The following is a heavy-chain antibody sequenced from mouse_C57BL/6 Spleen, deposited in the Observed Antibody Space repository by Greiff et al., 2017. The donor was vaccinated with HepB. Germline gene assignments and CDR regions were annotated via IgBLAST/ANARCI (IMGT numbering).Heavy chain of an antibody. V-gene: IGHV14-4*01. CDR1: GFNIKDAY. CDR2: IDPENGDT. CDR3: TTAFITTVVGY. Sequence: EVQLQESGAELVRPGASVKLSCPASGFNIKDAYMHWVKQRPEQGLEGIGWIDPENGDTEYASKFQGKATITADTSSNTAYLQLSSLTSEDTAVYYCTTAFITTVVGYWGQGTTLTVSS. D-gene: IGHD1-1*01. J-gene: IGHJ2*01.